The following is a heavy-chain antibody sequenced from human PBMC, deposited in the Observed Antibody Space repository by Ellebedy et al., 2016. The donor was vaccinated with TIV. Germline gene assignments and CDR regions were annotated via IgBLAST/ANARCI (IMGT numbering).Heavy chain of an antibody. V-gene: IGHV5-51*01. J-gene: IGHJ5*01. CDR2: IHPADSDT. CDR1: GYMFTNYW. Sequence: GESLKISCKASGYMFTNYWIGWVRQMPGKGLEWMGIIHPADSDTEYSPSFQGQVTISADRSIRTAYLQWSSLKASDTAIYFCARQRDYTSGWIIFDSWGQGTLVTVSS. CDR3: ARQRDYTSGWIIFDS. D-gene: IGHD6-19*01.